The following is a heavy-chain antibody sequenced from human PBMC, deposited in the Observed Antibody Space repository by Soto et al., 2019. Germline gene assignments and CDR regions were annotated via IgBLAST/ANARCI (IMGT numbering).Heavy chain of an antibody. J-gene: IGHJ4*02. CDR2: INSDGSTT. D-gene: IGHD2-2*01. CDR3: ARATGSNHPFDY. CDR1: GFRFISYW. Sequence: EVQLVESGGGLVQPGGSLRLSCAASGFRFISYWMHWVRQPPGQGLVWVSRINSDGSTTNYAASVKGRFTISRDNAKNTLYLQMNSLSAEDTAVYYCARATGSNHPFDYWGQGTLVTVSS. V-gene: IGHV3-74*01.